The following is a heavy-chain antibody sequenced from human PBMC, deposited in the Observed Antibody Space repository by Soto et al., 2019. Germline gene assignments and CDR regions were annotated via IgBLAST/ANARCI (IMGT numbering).Heavy chain of an antibody. D-gene: IGHD2-15*01. CDR2: IYSGGST. CDR3: ATAKLLLPWLFDY. V-gene: IGHV3-66*01. Sequence: PGGSLRLSCAASGVTVSSNYMSWVRQAPGKGLEWVSVIYSGGSTYYADSVKGRFTISRDNSKNTLYLQMNSLRAEDTAVYYCATAKLLLPWLFDYWGQGTLVTVSS. CDR1: GVTVSSNY. J-gene: IGHJ4*02.